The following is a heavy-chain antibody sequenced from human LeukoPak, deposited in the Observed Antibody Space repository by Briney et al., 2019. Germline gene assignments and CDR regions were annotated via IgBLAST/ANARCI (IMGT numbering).Heavy chain of an antibody. Sequence: PGGSLRLSCAASGFTFSDYYMSWIRQALGKGLEWVSYISSSGSTIYYADSVKGRFTISRDNAKNSLYLQMNSLRAEDTAVYYCARRPLTLERDGYYYYGMDVWGKGTTVTVSS. CDR2: ISSSGSTI. CDR3: ARRPLTLERDGYYYYGMDV. V-gene: IGHV3-11*01. CDR1: GFTFSDYY. D-gene: IGHD1-1*01. J-gene: IGHJ6*04.